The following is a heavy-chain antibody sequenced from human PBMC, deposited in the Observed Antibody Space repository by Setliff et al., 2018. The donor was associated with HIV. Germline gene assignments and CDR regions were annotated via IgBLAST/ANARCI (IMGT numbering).Heavy chain of an antibody. J-gene: IGHJ6*03. Sequence: VKVSCKASGGTFRGFGISWVVQAPGQGLEWMGQIIPIFGTPRYAQKFQGRVTITADESTSTVYMELSSLRSEDTAVYYCARRGSYSYGRRVYYYMDVWGKGATVTVSS. CDR1: GGTFRGFG. V-gene: IGHV1-69*13. CDR2: IIPIFGTP. CDR3: ARRGSYSYGRRVYYYMDV. D-gene: IGHD5-18*01.